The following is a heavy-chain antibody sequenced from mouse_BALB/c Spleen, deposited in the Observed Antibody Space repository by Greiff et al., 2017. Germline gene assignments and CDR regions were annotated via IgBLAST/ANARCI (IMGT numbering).Heavy chain of an antibody. V-gene: IGHV1-54*03. D-gene: IGHD1-1*01. CDR2: INPGSGGT. CDR3: ARRVTTVGAMDY. CDR1: GYAFTNYL. Sequence: QVQLQQSGAELVRPGTSVKVSCKASGYAFTNYLIEWVKQRPGQGLEWIGVINPGSGGTNYNEKFKGKATLTADKSSSTAYMQLSSLTSDDSAVYFCARRVTTVGAMDYWGQGTSVTVSA. J-gene: IGHJ4*01.